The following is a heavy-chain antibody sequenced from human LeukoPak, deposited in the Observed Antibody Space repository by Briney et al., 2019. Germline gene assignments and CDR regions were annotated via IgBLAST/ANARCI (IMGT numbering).Heavy chain of an antibody. J-gene: IGHJ4*02. D-gene: IGHD6-13*01. CDR1: GYTFTSYY. V-gene: IGHV1-46*03. Sequence: ASVKVSCKASGYTFTSYYMHWVRQAPGQGLEWMGIINPSGGSTSYAQKFQGRVTMTRDTSTSTDYIELSSLRSEDTAVYYCARARTIAADDYWGQGTLVTVSS. CDR3: ARARTIAADDY. CDR2: INPSGGST.